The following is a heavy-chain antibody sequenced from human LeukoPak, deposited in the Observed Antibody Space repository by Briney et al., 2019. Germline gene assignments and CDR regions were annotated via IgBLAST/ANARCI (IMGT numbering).Heavy chain of an antibody. CDR1: GFTFSNYA. Sequence: GGSLRLSCAASGFTFSNYAMSWVRQAPGKGLEWVSGISGSDGTTYYADSVKGRFTISRDNSKNTLYLQMNGLRAEDTAVYYCARDDGYWGQGTLVTVSS. D-gene: IGHD3-16*01. CDR3: ARDDGY. V-gene: IGHV3-23*01. CDR2: ISGSDGTT. J-gene: IGHJ4*02.